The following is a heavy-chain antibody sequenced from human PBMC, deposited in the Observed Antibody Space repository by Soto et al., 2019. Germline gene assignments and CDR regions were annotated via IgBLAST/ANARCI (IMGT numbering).Heavy chain of an antibody. D-gene: IGHD2-2*01. CDR1: GYSISSGYY. CDR2: IYHSGST. Sequence: LSLTCAVSGYSISSGYYGGWIRQPPGKGLEWIGNIYHSGSTYYNPSLKSRVTISVDTSENQFSLKLSSVTAADTAVYYCAGGSTSEGMDVWGQGTTVTVSS. V-gene: IGHV4-38-2*01. CDR3: AGGSTSEGMDV. J-gene: IGHJ6*02.